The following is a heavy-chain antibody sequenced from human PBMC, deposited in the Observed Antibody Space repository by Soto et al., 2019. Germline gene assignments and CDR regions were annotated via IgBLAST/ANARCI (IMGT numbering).Heavy chain of an antibody. J-gene: IGHJ5*02. Sequence: QVQLVQSGAEVKKPGSSVKVSCKASGGTFSSYAISWVRQAPGQGLEWMGGIIPIFGTANYAQKFQGRVTITADESTSTAYMELSSLRSEDTAVYYCARADGTYYYDSSGYNGFDPWGQGTLVTVSS. CDR2: IIPIFGTA. V-gene: IGHV1-69*12. CDR3: ARADGTYYYDSSGYNGFDP. D-gene: IGHD3-22*01. CDR1: GGTFSSYA.